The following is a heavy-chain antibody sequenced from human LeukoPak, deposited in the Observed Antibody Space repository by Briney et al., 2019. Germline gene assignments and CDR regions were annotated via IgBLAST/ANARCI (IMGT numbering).Heavy chain of an antibody. CDR3: ARDRVYSDSGGYSDLWDY. V-gene: IGHV1-18*01. CDR2: ISGYNGNT. J-gene: IGHJ4*02. D-gene: IGHD3-22*01. Sequence: PAASVKVSCKASGYIFSNYGISWVRQAPGQGLEWMGWISGYNGNTKYARKLQGRVTLTTDTSTSTAYMELRSLRSDDTAVYYCARDRVYSDSGGYSDLWDYWGQGTLVTVSS. CDR1: GYIFSNYG.